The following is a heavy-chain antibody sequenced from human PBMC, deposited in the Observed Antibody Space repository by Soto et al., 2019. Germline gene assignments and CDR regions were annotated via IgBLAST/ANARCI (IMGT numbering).Heavy chain of an antibody. CDR3: ARGYSGYVDVYWFDP. V-gene: IGHV4-4*02. D-gene: IGHD5-12*01. J-gene: IGHJ5*02. CDR2: IYHSGST. Sequence: SETLSLTCAVSSGSISSSNWWSWVRQPPGKGLEWIGEIYHSGSTNYNPSLKSRVTISVDKSKNQFSLKLSSVTAADTAVYYCARGYSGYVDVYWFDPWGQGTLVTVSS. CDR1: SGSISSSNW.